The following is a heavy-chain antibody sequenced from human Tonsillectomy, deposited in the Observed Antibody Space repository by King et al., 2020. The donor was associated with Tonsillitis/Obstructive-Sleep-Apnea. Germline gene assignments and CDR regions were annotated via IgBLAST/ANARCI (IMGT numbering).Heavy chain of an antibody. D-gene: IGHD3-9*01. J-gene: IGHJ4*02. CDR2: ITGIGDKT. V-gene: IGHV3-23*04. CDR1: GFTFDTYA. CDR3: AKDILTGYPY. Sequence: VQLVESGGGLVQPGGSLRLSCVASGFTFDTYAMSWVRQAPGKGLEWVSVITGIGDKTYYADSVKGRFTISRGNSKNTLYMQMNSLRDEDTAIYYCAKDILTGYPYWGQGTLVTVSS.